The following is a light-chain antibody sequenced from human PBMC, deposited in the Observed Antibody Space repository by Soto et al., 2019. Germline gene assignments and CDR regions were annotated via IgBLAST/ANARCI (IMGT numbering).Light chain of an antibody. V-gene: IGKV3-11*01. CDR2: GTS. J-gene: IGKJ4*01. CDR1: QSVSSY. CDR3: QQSFSALVT. Sequence: EIVLTQSPATLSLSPGERATLSCRASQSVSSYLAWYQQKPGQAPRLLIYGTSNRATGIPARFSGSGSGTDFTLTISSLEPEDFATYYCQQSFSALVTFGGGTKVQI.